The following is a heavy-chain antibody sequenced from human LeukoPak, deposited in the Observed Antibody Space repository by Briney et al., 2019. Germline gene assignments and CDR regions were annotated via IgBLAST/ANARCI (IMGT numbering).Heavy chain of an antibody. CDR1: GGSITSSSYY. CDR3: ARLASGSYGPLTPFDY. J-gene: IGHJ4*02. V-gene: IGHV4-39*01. CDR2: IFYSGST. Sequence: SETLSLTCTVSGGSITSSSYYWVWIRQPPGKGLEWIGSIFYSGSTYYNPSLKSRVTISVDTSKNQFSLRLSSVTAADTAVYYSARLASGSYGPLTPFDYWGQGTLVTVSS. D-gene: IGHD1-26*01.